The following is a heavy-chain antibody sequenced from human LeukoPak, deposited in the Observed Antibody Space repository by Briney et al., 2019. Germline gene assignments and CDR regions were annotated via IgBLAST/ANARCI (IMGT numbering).Heavy chain of an antibody. CDR2: INPSGGTT. V-gene: IGHV1-46*01. CDR1: GYTFTGYY. CDR3: ARDPRGVIGSAWGNCFDP. J-gene: IGHJ5*02. D-gene: IGHD6-19*01. Sequence: ASVKVSCKASGYTFTGYYIHWVRQAPGQGLEWMGIINPSGGTTAYAQKFQGRVTMTRDTSTSTVFMELSSLRSEDTAMYYCARDPRGVIGSAWGNCFDPWGQGTLVTVSS.